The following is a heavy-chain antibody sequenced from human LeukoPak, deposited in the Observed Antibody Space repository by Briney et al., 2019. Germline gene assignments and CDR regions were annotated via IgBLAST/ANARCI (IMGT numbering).Heavy chain of an antibody. Sequence: SETLSLTCTVSGGSISSYYWSWIRQPPGKGLEGIGYIYYSGSTNYNPSLKSRVTISVDTSKNQFSLKLSSVTAADTAVYYCARETAAGTDWFDPWGQGTLVTVSS. CDR3: ARETAAGTDWFDP. CDR1: GGSISSYY. D-gene: IGHD6-13*01. J-gene: IGHJ5*02. CDR2: IYYSGST. V-gene: IGHV4-59*01.